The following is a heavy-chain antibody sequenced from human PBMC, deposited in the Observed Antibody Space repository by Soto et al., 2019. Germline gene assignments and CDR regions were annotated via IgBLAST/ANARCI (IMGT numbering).Heavy chain of an antibody. CDR3: ARRAQYGCNSERQIDY. D-gene: IGHD4-17*01. V-gene: IGHV3-23*01. CDR1: GFTFTGYA. Sequence: EVQLLESGGGLVQPGGSLRLSCAAAGFTFTGYAMIWVRQAPGKGLQWVPGISGTSGSTGYADSVKGSFTISRDTSKNTLYLQMNSLSAEDTAVYYCARRAQYGCNSERQIDYWGQGTLVTVSS. J-gene: IGHJ4*02. CDR2: ISGTSGST.